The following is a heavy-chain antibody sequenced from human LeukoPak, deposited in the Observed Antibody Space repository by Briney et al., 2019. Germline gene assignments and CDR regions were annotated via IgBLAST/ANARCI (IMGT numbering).Heavy chain of an antibody. J-gene: IGHJ5*02. Sequence: SGPTLVNPTQTLTLTCTFSGFSLSTSGVGVGWIRQPPGKALEWLALIYWNDDKRYSPSLKSRLTITKDTSKNQVVLTMTNMDPVDTATYYCAHVEARITMVRGVIVTNNWFDPWGQGTLVTVSS. CDR3: AHVEARITMVRGVIVTNNWFDP. V-gene: IGHV2-5*01. CDR1: GFSLSTSGVG. CDR2: IYWNDDK. D-gene: IGHD3-10*01.